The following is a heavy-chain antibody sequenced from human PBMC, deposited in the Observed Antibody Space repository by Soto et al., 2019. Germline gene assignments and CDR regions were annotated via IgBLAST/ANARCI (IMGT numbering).Heavy chain of an antibody. CDR3: ARDLGHYDSSGYFDS. CDR1: GFTFSSSS. CDR2: ISGTTSTT. J-gene: IGHJ4*02. V-gene: IGHV3-48*01. D-gene: IGHD3-22*01. Sequence: PGGSLRLSCEASGFTFSSSSMNWVRPAPGKGLEWISYISGTTSTTYYADSVKGRFTMSRDNAKNSVYLQMNSLRVEDTAVYYCARDLGHYDSSGYFDSWGQGTQVTVSS.